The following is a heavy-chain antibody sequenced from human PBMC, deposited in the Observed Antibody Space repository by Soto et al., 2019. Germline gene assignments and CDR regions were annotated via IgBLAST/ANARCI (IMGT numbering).Heavy chain of an antibody. CDR2: ISGSGGST. V-gene: IGHV3-23*01. CDR1: GFTFSSYA. CDR3: AKDHEVTMVRGQ. J-gene: IGHJ4*02. D-gene: IGHD3-10*01. Sequence: GGSLRLSCVASGFTFSSYAMSWVRQAPGKGLEWVSAISGSGGSTYYADSVKGRFTISRDNSKNTLYLQMNSLRAEDTAVYYCAKDHEVTMVRGQWGQGTLVTVSS.